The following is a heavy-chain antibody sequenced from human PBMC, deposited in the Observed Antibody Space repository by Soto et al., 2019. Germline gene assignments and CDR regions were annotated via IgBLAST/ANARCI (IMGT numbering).Heavy chain of an antibody. Sequence: PSETLSLTCTVSGGSISSYYWSWIRQPPGKGLEWIGYIYYSGSTNYNPSLKSRVTISVDTSKNQFSLKLSSVTAADTAVYYCARNNGRENYYDSSGYWYYFDYWGQGTLVTRLL. CDR1: GGSISSYY. CDR3: ARNNGRENYYDSSGYWYYFDY. V-gene: IGHV4-59*01. CDR2: IYYSGST. D-gene: IGHD3-22*01. J-gene: IGHJ4*02.